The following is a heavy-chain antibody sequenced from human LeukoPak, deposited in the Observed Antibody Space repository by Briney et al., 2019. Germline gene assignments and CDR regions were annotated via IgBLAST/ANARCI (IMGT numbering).Heavy chain of an antibody. V-gene: IGHV4-4*02. D-gene: IGHD3-22*01. CDR3: ARTYDTSGYYYAFDY. CDR1: GFTFSRFW. Sequence: GSLRLSCAASGFTFSRFWMSWVRQAPGKGLEWIGEIYHSGSTNYNPSLKSRVTISVDKSKNQFSLKLSSVTAADTAVYYCARTYDTSGYYYAFDYWGQGTLVTVSS. J-gene: IGHJ4*02. CDR2: IYHSGST.